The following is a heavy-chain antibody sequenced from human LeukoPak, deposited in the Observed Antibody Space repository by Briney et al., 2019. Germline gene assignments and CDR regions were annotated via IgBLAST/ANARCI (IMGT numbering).Heavy chain of an antibody. CDR3: ARDSRLASRTGTFDS. Sequence: SETLSLTCTISGGSFSWGGSYWRWLRQPPGKGLEWIGYIFHNGDTHYNSSLKSRVTLSVDKPNKNFSLRLTSVTAADTAVYFCARDSRLASRTGTFDSWGQGTLVIVSS. CDR2: IFHNGDT. D-gene: IGHD1-7*01. J-gene: IGHJ4*02. V-gene: IGHV4-30-2*01. CDR1: GGSFSWGGSY.